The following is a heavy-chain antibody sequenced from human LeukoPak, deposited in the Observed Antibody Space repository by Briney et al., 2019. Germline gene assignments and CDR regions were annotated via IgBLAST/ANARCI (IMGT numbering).Heavy chain of an antibody. Sequence: SETLSLTCTVSGGSITTYDWSWSWVRQPPGKGLEWIGYMSYSGSTSYNPSLESRVTITVDTSENQFSLKLSSVTAADTAVYYCARQLPYDFWSGYLPDNWFDPWGQGTLVTVSS. V-gene: IGHV4-59*08. D-gene: IGHD3-3*01. CDR3: ARQLPYDFWSGYLPDNWFDP. CDR1: GGSITTYD. J-gene: IGHJ5*02. CDR2: MSYSGST.